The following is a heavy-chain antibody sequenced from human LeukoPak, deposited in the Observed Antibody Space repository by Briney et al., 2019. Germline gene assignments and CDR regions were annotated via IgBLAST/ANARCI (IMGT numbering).Heavy chain of an antibody. Sequence: SETLSLTCTVSGGSVSGYYWSWIRQPPGKGLEFTGYIFYSGSTKYNPSLKSRVTILVDTSQNQFSLKLSSVTAADTAVYYCARVMDHGYSDYWGQGTLVTVSS. J-gene: IGHJ4*02. V-gene: IGHV4-59*02. CDR1: GGSVSGYY. D-gene: IGHD4/OR15-4a*01. CDR2: IFYSGST. CDR3: ARVMDHGYSDY.